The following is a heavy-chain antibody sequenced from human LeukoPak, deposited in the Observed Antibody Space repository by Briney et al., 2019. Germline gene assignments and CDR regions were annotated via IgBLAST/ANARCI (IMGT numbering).Heavy chain of an antibody. V-gene: IGHV3-48*02. D-gene: IGHD4-17*01. CDR2: ISSSTSII. CDR1: VFAFSSYT. CDR3: TRCAYGEDYFDY. J-gene: IGHJ4*02. Sequence: SLGSLRLSRAASVFAFSSYTLNWVRQDPGRGLKWVSYISSSTSIIYYADSVKGRFTISRDNAKNSLYLQINSLRDEDTAVSDCTRCAYGEDYFDYWGQGTLVTVSS.